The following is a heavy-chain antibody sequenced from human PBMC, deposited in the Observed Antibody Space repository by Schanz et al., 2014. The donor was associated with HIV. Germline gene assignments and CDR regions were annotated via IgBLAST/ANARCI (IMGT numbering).Heavy chain of an antibody. J-gene: IGHJ6*02. CDR3: VRLMSSDYDFYHYGMDV. CDR2: IYYDGTNK. CDR1: GFTFSNFA. V-gene: IGHV3-33*08. D-gene: IGHD4-17*01. Sequence: VQMLESGGGSVQPGGSLRLSCAASGFTFSNFAMSWVRQAPGKGLEWVALIYYDGTNKYYTDSVKGRFTIPRDNSKNTLYLQMNSLRAEDTAVYYCVRLMSSDYDFYHYGMDVWGQGTTVIVSS.